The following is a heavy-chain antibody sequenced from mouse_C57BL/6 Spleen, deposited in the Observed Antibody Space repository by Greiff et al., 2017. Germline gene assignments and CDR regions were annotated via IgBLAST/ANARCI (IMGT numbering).Heavy chain of an antibody. CDR1: GYTFTSYW. D-gene: IGHD4-1*01. Sequence: VQLQQPGAELVKPGASVKLSCKASGYTFTSYWMHWVKQRPGQGLEWIGMIHPNSGSTNYNEKFKSKATLTVDKSSSTAYMQLSSLTSEDSAVYDCARFGTGTGVRYFEVWGTGTTVTVAS. J-gene: IGHJ1*03. V-gene: IGHV1-64*01. CDR3: ARFGTGTGVRYFEV. CDR2: IHPNSGST.